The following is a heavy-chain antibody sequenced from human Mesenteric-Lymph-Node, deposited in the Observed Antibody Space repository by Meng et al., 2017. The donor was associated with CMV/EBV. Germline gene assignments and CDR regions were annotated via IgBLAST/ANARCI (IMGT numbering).Heavy chain of an antibody. CDR2: IKSKTDGGTT. D-gene: IGHD2-8*01. CDR3: TTLGHCTNGICYPVDY. J-gene: IGHJ4*02. Sequence: GGSLRLSCAASGFTFSNAWLSWVRQAPGKGLEWVGRIKSKTDGGTTDYAAPVKGRFTISRDDSKNMLYLQMNSLKTEDTAVYHCTTLGHCTNGICYPVDYWGQGTLVTVSS. V-gene: IGHV3-15*01. CDR1: GFTFSNAW.